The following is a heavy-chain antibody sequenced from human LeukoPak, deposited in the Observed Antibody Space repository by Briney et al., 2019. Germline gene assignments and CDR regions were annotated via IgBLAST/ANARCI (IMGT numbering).Heavy chain of an antibody. Sequence: TSETLSLTCTVSGYSISSGYYWGGIRQPPGQGVEWIGSIYNSGSTYYNPSLKSRVTISVDTCKNHFSLKLSYVTAADTAVYYCAREPHVPAYYYEHIEDAFDIWRQGTMVTGSS. CDR1: GYSISSGYY. CDR3: AREPHVPAYYYEHIEDAFDI. CDR2: IYNSGST. D-gene: IGHD3-22*01. J-gene: IGHJ3*02. V-gene: IGHV4-38-2*02.